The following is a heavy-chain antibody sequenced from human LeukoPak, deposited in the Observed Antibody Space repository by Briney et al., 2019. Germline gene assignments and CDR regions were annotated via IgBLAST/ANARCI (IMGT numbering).Heavy chain of an antibody. CDR2: INPSGGST. V-gene: IGHV1-46*01. CDR1: GYTFTSYY. Sequence: ASVKVSCEASGYTFTSYYMHWVRQAPGQGLEWMGIINPSGGSTSYAQKFQGRVTMTRDTSTSTVYMELSSLRSEDTAVYYCARPHIRTITMVRDYYYYYGMDVWGQGTTVTVSS. CDR3: ARPHIRTITMVRDYYYYYGMDV. D-gene: IGHD3-10*01. J-gene: IGHJ6*02.